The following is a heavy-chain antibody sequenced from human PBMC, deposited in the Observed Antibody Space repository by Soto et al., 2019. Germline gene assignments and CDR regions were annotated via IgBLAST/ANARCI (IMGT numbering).Heavy chain of an antibody. J-gene: IGHJ3*02. CDR3: ARRYGVAFDI. Sequence: SETLSPTYTVSGCAISSYYWSRIRQPPGKGLEWIGYIYYSGSTNYNTSLKSRVVISVDTSKNQFSLKLSSVTAADTAVYYCARRYGVAFDIWGQGTMVT. V-gene: IGHV4-59*08. CDR1: GCAISSYY. D-gene: IGHD3-10*01. CDR2: IYYSGST.